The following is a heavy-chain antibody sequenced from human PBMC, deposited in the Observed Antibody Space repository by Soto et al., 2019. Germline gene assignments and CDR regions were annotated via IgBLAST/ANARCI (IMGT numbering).Heavy chain of an antibody. V-gene: IGHV3-48*02. CDR2: ISSSSTNI. D-gene: IGHD3-16*01. J-gene: IGHJ6*03. CDR3: ARDLSWGAKWYYYMYV. Sequence: EVQLVESGGGLVQPGGSLRLSCAASGFTISGNAMNWVRQAPGRGLEWVSYISSSSTNIHYADSVRGRFTISRDNAKKSLYLHMNSLRDEDTAVYRCARDLSWGAKWYYYMYVWGKGTTVTVSS. CDR1: GFTISGNA.